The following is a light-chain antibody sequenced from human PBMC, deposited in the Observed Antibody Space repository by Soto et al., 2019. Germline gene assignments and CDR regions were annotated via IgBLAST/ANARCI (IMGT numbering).Light chain of an antibody. CDR3: QQYNNWFSIT. Sequence: EIVMTQSPATLSVSPWEGATLSCMASQSVSTKLAWYQQKPGQAPRLLIFDASTRATGIPARFSGSGSGTEFTLTISSLQSEDFAVYYCQQYNNWFSITFGQGTRRRL. V-gene: IGKV3-15*01. CDR1: QSVSTK. J-gene: IGKJ5*01. CDR2: DAS.